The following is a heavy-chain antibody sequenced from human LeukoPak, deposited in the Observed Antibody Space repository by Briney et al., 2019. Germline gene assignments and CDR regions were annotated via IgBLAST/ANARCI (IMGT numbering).Heavy chain of an antibody. CDR2: INADGSST. D-gene: IGHD1-14*01. V-gene: IGHV3-74*01. CDR1: GFTFSSYW. CDR3: VRGNPIDF. Sequence: GGSLRLSCAASGFTFSSYWMHWVRQVPGKGLVWVSRINADGSSTYYADSVKGRFTISRDNAKNTLFLQMNSLRGADTAVYYCVRGNPIDFWGQGTLVTVSS. J-gene: IGHJ4*02.